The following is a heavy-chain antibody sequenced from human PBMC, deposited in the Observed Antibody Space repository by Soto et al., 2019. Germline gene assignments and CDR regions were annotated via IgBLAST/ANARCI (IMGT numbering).Heavy chain of an antibody. D-gene: IGHD2-15*01. CDR1: GYTFTNYA. J-gene: IGHJ4*02. V-gene: IGHV1-3*05. CDR3: AKESWTYCAGGSCPSDY. Sequence: QVQLVQSGAEEKKPGASVKVSCKASGYTFTNYAIHWLRQAPGQGLEWMRWINVGNGNTRYSQKFQGRATITRDTSATTAYMELSSLRSEDTAVYYCAKESWTYCAGGSCPSDYWGQGTLVTVSS. CDR2: INVGNGNT.